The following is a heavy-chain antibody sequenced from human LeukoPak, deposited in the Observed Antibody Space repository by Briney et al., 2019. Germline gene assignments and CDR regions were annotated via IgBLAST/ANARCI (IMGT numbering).Heavy chain of an antibody. V-gene: IGHV3-7*01. Sequence: GGSLRLSCAASGFTFSSYWMSWVRQAPGKGLEWVANIKQHGSEKYYVDSVEGRFTISRDNAKNSLYLQMNSLRAEDTAVYYCARGGTTVIARDYFDYWGQGTLVTVSS. CDR2: IKQHGSEK. CDR3: ARGGTTVIARDYFDY. J-gene: IGHJ4*02. CDR1: GFTFSSYW. D-gene: IGHD4-11*01.